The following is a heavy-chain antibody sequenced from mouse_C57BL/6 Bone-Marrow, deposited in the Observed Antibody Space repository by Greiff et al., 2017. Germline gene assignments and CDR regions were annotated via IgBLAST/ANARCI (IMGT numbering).Heavy chain of an antibody. CDR1: GFSLSTFGMG. Sequence: ESGPGILQPSPTLSLTCSSSGFSLSTFGMGVGWIRQPSGKGLEWLAHLWWDDDKYYNPALKSGLTISEDTSKNQVFLKIANVDTADTATYYCARSYYGSSSWFAYWGQGTLVTVSA. CDR2: LWWDDDK. CDR3: ARSYYGSSSWFAY. J-gene: IGHJ3*01. D-gene: IGHD1-1*01. V-gene: IGHV8-8*01.